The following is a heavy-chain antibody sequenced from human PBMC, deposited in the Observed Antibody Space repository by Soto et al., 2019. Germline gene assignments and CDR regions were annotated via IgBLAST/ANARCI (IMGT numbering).Heavy chain of an antibody. J-gene: IGHJ3*02. CDR1: GGSISSRSYY. CDR2: ISYTGST. Sequence: SETLSLTCTVSGGSISSRSYYWGWIRQPPGKGLEWIGSISYTGSTYYNPSLKSRVTISVDTSKNQFSLNLSSVTAADTAVYYCARQRVTMIIVVIQDAFDIWGQGTMVNVSS. CDR3: ARQRVTMIIVVIQDAFDI. V-gene: IGHV4-39*01. D-gene: IGHD3-22*01.